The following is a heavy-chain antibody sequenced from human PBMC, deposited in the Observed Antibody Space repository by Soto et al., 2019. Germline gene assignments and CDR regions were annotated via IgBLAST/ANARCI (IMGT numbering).Heavy chain of an antibody. J-gene: IGHJ5*02. Sequence: ASVKVSCKASGYTFTGYYMHWVRQAPGQGLEWMGWINPNSGGTNYAQKFQGWVTMTRDTSISTAYMELSRLRSEDTAVYYCAKIAVAGTNWFDPWGQGTLVTVS. D-gene: IGHD6-19*01. V-gene: IGHV1-2*04. CDR1: GYTFTGYY. CDR2: INPNSGGT. CDR3: AKIAVAGTNWFDP.